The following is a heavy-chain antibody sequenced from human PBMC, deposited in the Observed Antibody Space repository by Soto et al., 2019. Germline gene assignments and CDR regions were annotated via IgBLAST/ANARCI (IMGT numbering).Heavy chain of an antibody. CDR2: IWYDGSNK. CDR3: ARDSDILFDY. J-gene: IGHJ4*02. V-gene: IGHV3-33*01. CDR1: GFTFSSYG. Sequence: GGSLRLSCAASGFTFSSYGMHWVRQAPGKGLEWVAVIWYDGSNKYYADSVKGRFTISRDNSKDTLYLQMNSLRAEDTAVYYRARDSDILFDYWGQGTLVTVSS. D-gene: IGHD2-15*01.